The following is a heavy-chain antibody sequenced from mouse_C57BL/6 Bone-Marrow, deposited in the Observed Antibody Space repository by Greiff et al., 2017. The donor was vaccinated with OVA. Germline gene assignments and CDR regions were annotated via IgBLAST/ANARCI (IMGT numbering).Heavy chain of an antibody. CDR2: ISSGGSYT. V-gene: IGHV5-6*01. CDR1: GFTFSSYG. J-gene: IGHJ2*01. CDR3: ARPPYFDY. Sequence: EVMLVESGGDLVKPGGSLKLSCPASGFTFSSYGMSWVRQTPDKRLEWVATISSGGSYTYYPDSVKGRFTISRDNAKNTLYLQMSSLKSEDTAMYYCARPPYFDYWGQGTTLTVSS.